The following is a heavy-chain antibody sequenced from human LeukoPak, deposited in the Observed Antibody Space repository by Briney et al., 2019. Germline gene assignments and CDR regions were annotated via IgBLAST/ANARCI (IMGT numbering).Heavy chain of an antibody. J-gene: IGHJ6*02. CDR2: IIPIFSTA. V-gene: IGHV1-69*13. D-gene: IGHD3-22*01. CDR1: GYAFTSYY. CDR3: ARCYYDSSGYWGRYYYYYGMDV. Sequence: GASVKVSCKASGYAFTSYYMHWVRQASGQGLEWMGGIIPIFSTANYAQKFQGRVTITADESTSTAYMELSSLRSEDTAVYYCARCYYDSSGYWGRYYYYYGMDVWGQGTTVTVSS.